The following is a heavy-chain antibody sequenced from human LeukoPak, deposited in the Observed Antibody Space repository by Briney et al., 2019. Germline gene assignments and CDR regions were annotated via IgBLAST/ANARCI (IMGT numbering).Heavy chain of an antibody. CDR2: IYYSGST. D-gene: IGHD3-10*01. Sequence: SETLSLTCTVSGGSISSYYWSWIRQPAGKGLEWIGYIYYSGSTNYNPSLKSRVTISVDTSKNQFSLKLSSVTAADTAVYYCAGSLLWSFYYYYGMDVWGQGTTVTVSS. V-gene: IGHV4-59*01. J-gene: IGHJ6*02. CDR3: AGSLLWSFYYYYGMDV. CDR1: GGSISSYY.